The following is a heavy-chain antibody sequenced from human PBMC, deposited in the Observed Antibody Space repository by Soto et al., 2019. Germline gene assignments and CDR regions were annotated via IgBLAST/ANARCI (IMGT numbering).Heavy chain of an antibody. CDR3: VHSRCGGDCLRSYSSPYYYGMDV. J-gene: IGHJ6*02. CDR1: GFSLNTGGLG. Sequence: QITLKESGPTLVKPTQTLTLTCTFSGFSLNTGGLGVGWIRQPPGKALEWLALIYWDGDKRYSPSLQSRLSIPQDTSNNQVVLTMTNMDPVDTATYYCVHSRCGGDCLRSYSSPYYYGMDVWGQGTTVTVSS. D-gene: IGHD2-21*02. V-gene: IGHV2-5*02. CDR2: IYWDGDK.